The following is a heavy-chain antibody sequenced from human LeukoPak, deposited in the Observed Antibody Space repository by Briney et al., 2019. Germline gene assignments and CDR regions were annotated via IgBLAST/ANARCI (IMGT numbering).Heavy chain of an antibody. CDR3: AAWGSGWFHFDY. J-gene: IGHJ4*02. CDR1: GYTFTGYY. Sequence: ASVKVSCKASGYTFTGYYMHWVRQAPGQGLEWMGWINPNSGGTNYAQKFQGGVTMTRDTSISTAYMELSRLRSDDTAVYYCAAWGSGWFHFDYWGQGTLVTVSS. D-gene: IGHD6-19*01. V-gene: IGHV1-2*02. CDR2: INPNSGGT.